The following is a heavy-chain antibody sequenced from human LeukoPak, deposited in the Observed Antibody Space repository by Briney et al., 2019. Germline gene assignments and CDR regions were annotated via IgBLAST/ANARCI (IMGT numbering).Heavy chain of an antibody. V-gene: IGHV4-34*01. CDR2: INHSGST. CDR3: AKGRNVVVPAATLGGGAWYYYYYLEL. Sequence: PSETLSLTCAVYAGSFSGYYRSWIRQPPGKGLEWIGEINHSGSTNYNPSLKSRVTISVDTSKNQFSLKLSSVAAADTAVYYCAKGRNVVVPAATLGGGAWYYYYYLELWGKGTTVTVSS. D-gene: IGHD2-2*01. J-gene: IGHJ6*03. CDR1: AGSFSGYY.